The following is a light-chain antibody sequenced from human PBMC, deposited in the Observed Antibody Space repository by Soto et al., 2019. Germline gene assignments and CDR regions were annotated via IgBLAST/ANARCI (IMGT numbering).Light chain of an antibody. CDR3: AAWDDSLSGRV. J-gene: IGLJ3*02. V-gene: IGLV1-44*01. CDR2: INN. Sequence: QPVLTQPPSASGTPGQRVTISCSGSISNIGSNDVNWYQQLPGTAPKLLIYINNQRPSGVPDRFSGSKSGTSASLAIIGLQSEDEADYYCAAWDDSLSGRVFGGGTKVTVL. CDR1: ISNIGSND.